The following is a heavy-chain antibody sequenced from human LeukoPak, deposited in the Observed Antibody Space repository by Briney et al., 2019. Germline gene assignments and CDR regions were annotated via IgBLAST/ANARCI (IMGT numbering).Heavy chain of an antibody. V-gene: IGHV3-30-3*01. CDR2: ISYDGSNK. Sequence: GGSLRLSCAASGFTFSSYAMHWVRQAPGKGLEWVAVISYDGSNKYYADSVKGRFTISRDNPKNTLYLQMNSQRAEDTAVYYCASRDDFWSGYFFDYWGEGTLVTVSS. J-gene: IGHJ4*02. CDR3: ASRDDFWSGYFFDY. CDR1: GFTFSSYA. D-gene: IGHD3-3*01.